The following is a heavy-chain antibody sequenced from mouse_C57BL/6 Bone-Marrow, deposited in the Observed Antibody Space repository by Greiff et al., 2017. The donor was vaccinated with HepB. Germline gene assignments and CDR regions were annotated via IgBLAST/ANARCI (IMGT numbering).Heavy chain of an antibody. D-gene: IGHD2-3*01. Sequence: QVQLQQSGAELMKPGASVKLSCKATGYTFTGYWIEWVKQRPGHGLEWIGEILPGSGSTYYNEKFKGKATFTADTSSNTAYMQLSSLTTEDSAIYYWASGYYGYFDYWGQGTTLTVSS. CDR1: GYTFTGYW. CDR2: ILPGSGST. J-gene: IGHJ2*01. CDR3: ASGYYGYFDY. V-gene: IGHV1-9*01.